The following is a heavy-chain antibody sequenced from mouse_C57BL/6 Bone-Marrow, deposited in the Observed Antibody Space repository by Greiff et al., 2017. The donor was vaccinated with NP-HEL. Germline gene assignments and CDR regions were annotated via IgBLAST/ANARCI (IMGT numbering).Heavy chain of an antibody. D-gene: IGHD1-1*01. CDR1: GFTFSDYY. CDR3: ARRYGSSYDYAMDY. Sequence: EVKLQESGGGLVQPGGSLKLSCAASGFTFSDYYMYWVRQTPEKRLEWVAYISNGGGSTYYPDTVKGRFTISRDNAKNTLYLQMSRLKSEDTAMYYCARRYGSSYDYAMDYWGQGTSVTVSS. J-gene: IGHJ4*01. V-gene: IGHV5-12*01. CDR2: ISNGGGST.